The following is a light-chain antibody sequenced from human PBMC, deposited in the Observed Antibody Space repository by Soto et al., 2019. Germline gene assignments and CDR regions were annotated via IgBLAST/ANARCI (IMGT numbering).Light chain of an antibody. CDR1: QSVRNSP. J-gene: IGKJ1*01. V-gene: IGKV3-15*01. Sequence: SPGTLSLSPVERATLSCRASQSVRNSPLAWYQQKPGQAPRLLIYGASTRATGIPATFSGSGSGTEFTLTISSLQSEDFAVYYCQQYNNGGTFGQGTKVDIK. CDR3: QQYNNGGT. CDR2: GAS.